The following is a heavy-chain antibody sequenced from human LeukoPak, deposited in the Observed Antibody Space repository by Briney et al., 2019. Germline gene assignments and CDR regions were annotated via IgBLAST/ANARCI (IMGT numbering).Heavy chain of an antibody. D-gene: IGHD1-26*01. CDR1: GGSISSSSYY. Sequence: SETLSLTCTVSGGSISSSSYYWGWIRQPPGKGLEWIGSIYYSGSTYYNPSLKSRVTISVDTSKNQFSLKLSSVTAADTAVYYCASQGIVGARPPGWGQGTLVTVSS. CDR2: IYYSGST. J-gene: IGHJ4*02. CDR3: ASQGIVGARPPG. V-gene: IGHV4-39*01.